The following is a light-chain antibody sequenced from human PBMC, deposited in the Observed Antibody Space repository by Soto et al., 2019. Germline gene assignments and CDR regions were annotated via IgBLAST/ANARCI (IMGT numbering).Light chain of an antibody. CDR3: QQYGSSSYT. J-gene: IGKJ2*01. CDR1: QSVIGRF. Sequence: EIVLTQSPGTLSLSPGERATLSCMASQSVIGRFVAWYQQKPGQAPRLLFYGASSRATGIPDRFSGSGAGTDSTLTISGLEPEDFAVYYCQQYGSSSYTFGQGTKLEIK. V-gene: IGKV3-20*01. CDR2: GAS.